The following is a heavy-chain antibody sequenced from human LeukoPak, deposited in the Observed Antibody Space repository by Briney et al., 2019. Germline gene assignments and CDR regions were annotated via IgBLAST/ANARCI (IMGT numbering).Heavy chain of an antibody. V-gene: IGHV3-23*01. D-gene: IGHD3-16*01. CDR2: ISSRGGTT. Sequence: GSLRLSCAASGFTFSNYAMSWVRQGQGTGLEWVSGISSRGGTTDYADFVKGRFTMSRDNSKNTLYLQMHSLRAEDTAIYYCAKDLKGLYDYVRGSYAVDLWGQGTTVTVSS. CDR3: AKDLKGLYDYVRGSYAVDL. CDR1: GFTFSNYA. J-gene: IGHJ3*01.